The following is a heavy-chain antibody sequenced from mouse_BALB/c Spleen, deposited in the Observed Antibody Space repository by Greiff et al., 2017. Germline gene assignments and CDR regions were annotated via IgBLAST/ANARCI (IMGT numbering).Heavy chain of an antibody. Sequence: LQQPGSELVRPGASVKLSCKASGYTFTSYWMHWVKQRPGQGLEWIGNIYPGSGSTNYDEKFKSKATLTVDTSSSTAYMQLSSLTSEDSAVYYCTTFSSYFDYWGQGTTLTVSS. V-gene: IGHV1S22*01. CDR2: IYPGSGST. J-gene: IGHJ2*01. D-gene: IGHD4-1*01. CDR1: GYTFTSYW. CDR3: TTFSSYFDY.